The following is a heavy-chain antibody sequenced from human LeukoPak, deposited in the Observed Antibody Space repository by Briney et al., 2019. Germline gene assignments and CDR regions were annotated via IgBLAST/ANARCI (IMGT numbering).Heavy chain of an antibody. V-gene: IGHV4-38-2*02. CDR1: GYSISNGYY. D-gene: IGHD1-26*01. J-gene: IGHJ4*02. CDR3: ARDGSGGATIDFDY. Sequence: SETLSLTCAVSGYSISNGYYWGWIRQPPGKGLEWIGSIYHSGSTYYNSSLKSRVTMSVDTSKNQFSLKLSSVTAADTALYYCARDGSGGATIDFDYWGQGTLVTVSS. CDR2: IYHSGST.